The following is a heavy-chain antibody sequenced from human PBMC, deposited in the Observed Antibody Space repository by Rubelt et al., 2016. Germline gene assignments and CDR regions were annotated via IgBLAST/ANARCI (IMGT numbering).Heavy chain of an antibody. V-gene: IGHV1-46*01. CDR1: GYTFTSHF. J-gene: IGHJ4*02. Sequence: VKVSCKASGYTFTSHFMHWVRQAPGQGLEWMGLINPGGGVTNYAQNFQGRVTMTTDTSTSTAYMELRSLRSDDTAVYYCARWGIAAIFDYWGQGTLVTVSS. CDR2: INPGGGVT. CDR3: ARWGIAAIFDY. D-gene: IGHD6-13*01.